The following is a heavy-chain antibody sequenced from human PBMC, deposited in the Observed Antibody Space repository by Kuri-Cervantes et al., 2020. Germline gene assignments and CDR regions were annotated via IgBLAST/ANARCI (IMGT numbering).Heavy chain of an antibody. J-gene: IGHJ4*02. Sequence: SVNVSCKASGYTFTSYAMHWVRQAPGQRLEWMGWINACNGNTKYSQKFQGRVTITRDTSASTAYMELSSLRSEDTDVYYCARGELYGSGNPSLDYWGQGTLVTVSS. V-gene: IGHV1-3*01. CDR3: ARGELYGSGNPSLDY. CDR2: INACNGNT. D-gene: IGHD6-19*01. CDR1: GYTFTSYA.